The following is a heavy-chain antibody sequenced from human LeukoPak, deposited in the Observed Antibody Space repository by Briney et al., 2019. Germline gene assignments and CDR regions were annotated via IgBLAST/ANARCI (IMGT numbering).Heavy chain of an antibody. CDR2: ISYDGSNK. D-gene: IGHD6-19*01. V-gene: IGHV3-30*03. CDR1: GFTFSSYG. Sequence: PGGSLRLSCAASGFTFSSYGMHWVRQAPGKGLEWVAVISYDGSNKYYADSVKGRFTISRDNSKNTLYLQMNSLRAEDTAVYYCATENPGIAVAGTSDDYWGQGTLVTVSS. CDR3: ATENPGIAVAGTSDDY. J-gene: IGHJ4*02.